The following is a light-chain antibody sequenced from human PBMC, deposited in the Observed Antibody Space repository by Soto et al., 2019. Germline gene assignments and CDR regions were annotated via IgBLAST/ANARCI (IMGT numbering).Light chain of an antibody. CDR1: QSISSSY. Sequence: EIVLTQSPGTLSLSPGERATLSCRASQSISSSYLVWYQQKPGQAPRLLIYGASSRATGIPDRFSGSGSGTDFTLTLSRLEPEDFAVYYCQQYSSSPWTFGQGTTVDIK. CDR3: QQYSSSPWT. V-gene: IGKV3-20*01. J-gene: IGKJ1*01. CDR2: GAS.